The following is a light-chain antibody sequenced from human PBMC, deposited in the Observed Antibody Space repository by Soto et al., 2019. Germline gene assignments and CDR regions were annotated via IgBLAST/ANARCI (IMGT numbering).Light chain of an antibody. V-gene: IGKV3-20*01. CDR2: GAS. CDR3: QQYGSSGT. Sequence: TQSPCTLSLSPGERATLSCRASQSVSNNYLAWYQQNPGQAPRLLIYGASNRATGIPDRFSGSGSGTDFTLTISRLEPEDFAVYYCQQYGSSGTFGQGTKVDIK. CDR1: QSVSNNY. J-gene: IGKJ1*01.